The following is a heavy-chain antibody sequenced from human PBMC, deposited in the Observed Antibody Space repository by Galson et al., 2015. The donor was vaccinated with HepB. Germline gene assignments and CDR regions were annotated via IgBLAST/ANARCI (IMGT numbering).Heavy chain of an antibody. CDR3: ARDVSEWSQEYPVIVTPACDY. Sequence: SVKVSCKASGYTFTTYYIHWVRQAPGQGFEWMGIINPSGGRNTYAQKFQGRLSMTTDTSTNTIYMELSSLRSEDTAIYFCARDVSEWSQEYPVIVTPACDYGGQGTLDTVSS. CDR1: GYTFTTYY. CDR2: INPSGGRN. V-gene: IGHV1-46*01. J-gene: IGHJ4*02. D-gene: IGHD2/OR15-2a*01.